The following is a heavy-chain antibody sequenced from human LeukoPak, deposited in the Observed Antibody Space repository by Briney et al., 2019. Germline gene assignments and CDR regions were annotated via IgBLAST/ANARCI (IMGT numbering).Heavy chain of an antibody. J-gene: IGHJ4*02. CDR1: KFTLSTSA. D-gene: IGHD3-9*01. CDR3: AKESQTYYDIMTCYPNYYFDY. Sequence: GGSLRLSCAASKFTLSTSAMSWVRQAPGKGLEWVSAISGNGANTYYVDSVKGRFTISRDNSKNTLYLEMSSLRSDDTAVYYCAKESQTYYDIMTCYPNYYFDYWGQGTLVTVSS. V-gene: IGHV3-23*01. CDR2: ISGNGANT.